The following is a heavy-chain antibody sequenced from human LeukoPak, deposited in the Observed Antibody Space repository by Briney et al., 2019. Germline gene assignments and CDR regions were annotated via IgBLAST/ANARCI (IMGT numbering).Heavy chain of an antibody. J-gene: IGHJ4*02. V-gene: IGHV3-23*01. CDR3: AKEEPAGGYYDSSGDY. D-gene: IGHD3-22*01. Sequence: GGSLRLSCAASGFTFSSYAVSWVRQAPGEGLEWVSAISGSGGSTYYADSVKGRFTISRDNSKNTLYLQMNSLRAEDTAVYYCAKEEPAGGYYDSSGDYWGQGTLVTVSS. CDR2: ISGSGGST. CDR1: GFTFSSYA.